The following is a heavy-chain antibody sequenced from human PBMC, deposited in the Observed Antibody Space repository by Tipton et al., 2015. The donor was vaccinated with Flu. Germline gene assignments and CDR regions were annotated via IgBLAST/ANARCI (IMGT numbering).Heavy chain of an antibody. CDR3: ARHGKDTGDYLPSFDI. CDR2: SSGSSGHN. Sequence: TLSLTCTVSGGSISDYYWSWIRQPPGKGLVWIAYSSGSSGHNYYNPSIKSRSTITENTSKNQFSMKLTSVTAADTAVYYCARHGKDTGDYLPSFDIWGQGTMVTVSS. CDR1: GGSISDYY. J-gene: IGHJ3*02. D-gene: IGHD7-27*01. V-gene: IGHV4-59*08.